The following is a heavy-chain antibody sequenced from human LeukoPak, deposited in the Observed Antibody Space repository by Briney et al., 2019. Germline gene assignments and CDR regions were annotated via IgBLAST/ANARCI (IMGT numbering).Heavy chain of an antibody. CDR3: ARDPPFDI. CDR1: GFTVSSNY. V-gene: IGHV3-66*01. CDR2: IYSGGST. Sequence: GGSLRLSCAASGFTVSSNYMSWVRQAPGKGLEWVSVIYSGGSTYYADSVEGRFTISRDNSKNTLYLQMNCLRAEDTAVYYCARDPPFDIWGQGTMVTVSS. J-gene: IGHJ3*02.